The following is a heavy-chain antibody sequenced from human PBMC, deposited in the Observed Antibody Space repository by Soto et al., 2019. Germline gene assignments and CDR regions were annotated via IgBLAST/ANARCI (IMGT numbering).Heavy chain of an antibody. D-gene: IGHD3-10*01. Sequence: PGESLKISCKGSGYSFTTYWIGWVRQMPGKGLEWMGIIYPGDSDTRYSPSFQGQVTISADKSINTAYLQWSSLKASDTAMYYCARAHGSGSSYPGPPYCCGMDVWGQGTTVTVPS. CDR2: IYPGDSDT. V-gene: IGHV5-51*01. CDR3: ARAHGSGSSYPGPPYCCGMDV. J-gene: IGHJ6*02. CDR1: GYSFTTYW.